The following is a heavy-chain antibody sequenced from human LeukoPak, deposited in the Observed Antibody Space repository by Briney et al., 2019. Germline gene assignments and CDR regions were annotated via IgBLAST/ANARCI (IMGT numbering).Heavy chain of an antibody. D-gene: IGHD5-18*01. CDR1: GGSISSYY. CDR2: IYYSGST. CDR3: ARDRDTAMGSSYYYGMDV. V-gene: IGHV4-59*01. Sequence: KPSETPSLTCTVSGGSISSYYWSWIRQPPGKGLEWIGYIYYSGSTNYNPPLKSRVTISVDTSKSQFSLKLTSVTAADTAVYYCARDRDTAMGSSYYYGMDVWGQGATVTVSS. J-gene: IGHJ6*02.